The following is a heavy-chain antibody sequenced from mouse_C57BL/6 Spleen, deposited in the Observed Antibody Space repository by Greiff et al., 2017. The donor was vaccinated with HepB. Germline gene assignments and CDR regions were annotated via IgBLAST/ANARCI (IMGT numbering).Heavy chain of an antibody. V-gene: IGHV3-6*01. Sequence: EVKVEESGPGLVKPSQSLSLTCSVTGYSITSGYYWNWIRQFPGNKLEWMGYISYDGSNNYNPSLKNRISITRDTSKNQFFLKLNSVTTEDTATYYCAREGYYGSSPFAYWGQVTLVTVSA. J-gene: IGHJ3*01. D-gene: IGHD1-1*01. CDR2: ISYDGSN. CDR3: AREGYYGSSPFAY. CDR1: GYSITSGYY.